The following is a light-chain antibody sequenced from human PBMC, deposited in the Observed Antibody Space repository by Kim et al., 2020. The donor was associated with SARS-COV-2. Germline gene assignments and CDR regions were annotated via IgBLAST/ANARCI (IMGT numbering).Light chain of an antibody. J-gene: IGLJ1*01. Sequence: GQSVPITGPGPSMDVGGYNYVSCDQHHPGKAPKLMIYEVSKRPSGVPDRFSGSKSGNTASLTVSGLQAEDEADYYCSSYAGSNSAVFGTGTKVTVL. CDR2: EVS. CDR1: SMDVGGYNY. CDR3: SSYAGSNSAV. V-gene: IGLV2-8*01.